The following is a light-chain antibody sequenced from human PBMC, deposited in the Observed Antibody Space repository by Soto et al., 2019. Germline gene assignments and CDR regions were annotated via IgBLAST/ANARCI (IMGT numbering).Light chain of an antibody. CDR2: VNNDGTL. Sequence: QAVVTQSPSASASLGASVKLTCTLNSGHSKYAIAWHQVQPEKGPRFLMKVNNDGTLSKGDGIPDRFSGSSSGAERYLTISSLQSEDEADYYCQTWGSGFRVFGGGTQLTVL. V-gene: IGLV4-69*01. CDR3: QTWGSGFRV. J-gene: IGLJ3*02. CDR1: SGHSKYA.